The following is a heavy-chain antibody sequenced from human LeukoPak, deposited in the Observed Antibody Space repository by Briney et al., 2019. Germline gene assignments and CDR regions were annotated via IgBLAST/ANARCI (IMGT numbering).Heavy chain of an antibody. CDR1: GYSVFAQS. CDR3: ARHTDGTLWLVTLGN. D-gene: IGHD6-19*01. V-gene: IGHV5-10-1*01. CDR2: IDPSDSYT. Sequence: PGESLKISCKKSGYSVFAQSSNGMPQMPGKGLEWMGRIDPSDSYTNYSPSFQGHVTISADKSISTAYLQWSSLKASDTAMYYCARHTDGTLWLVTLGNWGQGTLVTVSS. J-gene: IGHJ4*02.